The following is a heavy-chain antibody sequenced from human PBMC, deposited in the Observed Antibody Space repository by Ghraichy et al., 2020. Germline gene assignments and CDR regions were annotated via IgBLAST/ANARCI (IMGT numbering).Heavy chain of an antibody. V-gene: IGHV1-2*02. J-gene: IGHJ5*02. D-gene: IGHD2-15*01. Sequence: ASVKVSCKTSGYTFTAYYMHWVRQAPGQGLEWMGWINPNSGGTNYAQTFQGRVTMTRDTSINTAYMELSRLRSDDTAVYYCARVDPRWELPSPWGQGTLVTVAS. CDR3: ARVDPRWELPSP. CDR2: INPNSGGT. CDR1: GYTFTAYY.